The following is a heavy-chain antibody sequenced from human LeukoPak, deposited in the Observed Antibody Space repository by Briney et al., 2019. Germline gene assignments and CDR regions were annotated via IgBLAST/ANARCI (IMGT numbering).Heavy chain of an antibody. V-gene: IGHV3-53*01. CDR3: VRVHGGGY. CDR1: GFTFSDNN. Sequence: GGSLRLSCAASGFTFSDNNMIWVRQAPGKGLEWVSTLHRDGSVRYADSVNGRFTISRDDSKNTLSLQMSSLRDEDTAVYYCVRVHGGGYWGQGTLVTVSS. CDR2: LHRDGSV. J-gene: IGHJ4*02. D-gene: IGHD3-16*01.